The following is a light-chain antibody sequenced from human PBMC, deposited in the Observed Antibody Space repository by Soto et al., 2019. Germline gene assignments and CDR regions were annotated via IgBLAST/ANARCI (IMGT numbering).Light chain of an antibody. CDR1: QSISSW. Sequence: DIQMTQSPSTLSASVGDRVTITCRASQSISSWLAWYQQKPGKAPKLLIYDASSLESGVPSRFSGSESGTEFTLTISSLQPDDFATYYCQQYNSYSLLTFGGGTKVDIK. J-gene: IGKJ4*01. V-gene: IGKV1-5*01. CDR3: QQYNSYSLLT. CDR2: DAS.